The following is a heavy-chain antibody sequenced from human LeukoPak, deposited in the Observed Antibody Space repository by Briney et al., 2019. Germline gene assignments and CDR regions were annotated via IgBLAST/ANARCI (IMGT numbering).Heavy chain of an antibody. CDR1: GFTFRSYG. CDR3: AKGGRYCSGGNCYFFDY. J-gene: IGHJ4*02. D-gene: IGHD2-15*01. V-gene: IGHV3-30*02. CDR2: IRYDGSNK. Sequence: GGSLRLSCAASGFTFRSYGMHWVRQAPGKGLEWVAFIRYDGSNKYYADSVKGRFTISRDNSKTTLYLQMNSLRADDTAVYYCAKGGRYCSGGNCYFFDYWGQGTLVTVSS.